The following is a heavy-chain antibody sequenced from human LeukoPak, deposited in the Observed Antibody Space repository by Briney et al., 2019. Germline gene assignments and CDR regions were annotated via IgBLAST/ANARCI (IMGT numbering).Heavy chain of an antibody. CDR3: AKDSRRAYYDFWSGPRYNWFGP. Sequence: PGGSLRLSCAASGFTFSSYAMSWVRQAPGKGLEWVSAISGSGGSTYYADSVKGRFTISRDNSKNTLYLQMNSLRAEDTAVYYCAKDSRRAYYDFWSGPRYNWFGPWGQGTLVTVSS. CDR2: ISGSGGST. V-gene: IGHV3-23*01. J-gene: IGHJ5*02. CDR1: GFTFSSYA. D-gene: IGHD3-3*01.